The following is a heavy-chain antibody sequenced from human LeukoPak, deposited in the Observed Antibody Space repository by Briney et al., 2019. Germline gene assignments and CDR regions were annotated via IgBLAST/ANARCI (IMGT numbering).Heavy chain of an antibody. CDR3: AKADYSYYYYMDV. J-gene: IGHJ6*03. Sequence: QTGGSLRLSCAASGFTFSNYGMHWVRQAPGKGLEWVAFIRYDGSNKYYADSVKGRFTISRDNSKNTLYLQMNSLRAGDTAVYYCAKADYSYYYYMDVWGKGTTVTVSS. CDR1: GFTFSNYG. CDR2: IRYDGSNK. D-gene: IGHD4-11*01. V-gene: IGHV3-30*02.